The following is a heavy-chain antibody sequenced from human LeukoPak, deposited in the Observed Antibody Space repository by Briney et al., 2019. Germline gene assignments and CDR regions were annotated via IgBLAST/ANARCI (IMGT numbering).Heavy chain of an antibody. J-gene: IGHJ6*03. D-gene: IGHD6-6*01. CDR1: GFTFSSYA. CDR2: INSDGSIT. Sequence: GGSLRLSCAASGFTFSSYAMSWVRQAPGKGLVWVSRINSDGSITNYADSVKGRFTISRDNSKNTLYLQMNSLRAEDTAVYYCAREVASNSIAARPGVYYYYYMDVWGKGTTVTVSS. V-gene: IGHV3-23*01. CDR3: AREVASNSIAARPGVYYYYYMDV.